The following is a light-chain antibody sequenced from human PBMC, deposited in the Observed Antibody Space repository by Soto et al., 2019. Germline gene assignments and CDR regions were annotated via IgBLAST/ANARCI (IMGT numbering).Light chain of an antibody. Sequence: EIVMTQSPATLSVSLGERATLSCRASQSVSTDLAWYQQKPGQAPRLLIYGASSRATGIPDMFSGSGSGTDFTLTISRLEPEDFAVYYCQQYGSSPITFGQGTRLEIK. CDR2: GAS. CDR3: QQYGSSPIT. J-gene: IGKJ5*01. V-gene: IGKV3-20*01. CDR1: QSVSTD.